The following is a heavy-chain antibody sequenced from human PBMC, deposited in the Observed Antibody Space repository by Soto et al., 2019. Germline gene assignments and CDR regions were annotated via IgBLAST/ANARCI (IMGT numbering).Heavy chain of an antibody. CDR1: GGSISSGGYS. CDR3: ASSHYVDYSRYYRYGIAF. D-gene: IGHD4-17*01. CDR2: IYHSGST. Sequence: SDTLSLTCAVSGGSISSGGYSWSWIRQPPGKGLEWIGYIYHSGSTYYNPSLKSRVTISVDRSKNQFSLKLSSVTAADTAVYYCASSHYVDYSRYYRYGIAFSGQGTTDIVSS. J-gene: IGHJ6*01. V-gene: IGHV4-30-2*01.